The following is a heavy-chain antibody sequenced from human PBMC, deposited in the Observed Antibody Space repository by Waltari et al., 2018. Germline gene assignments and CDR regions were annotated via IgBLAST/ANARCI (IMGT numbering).Heavy chain of an antibody. D-gene: IGHD6-19*01. CDR1: GFTFRTYG. CDR3: AKPAEQFIAVPGSRYFHH. CDR2: IRYDGSVK. V-gene: IGHV3-30*02. J-gene: IGHJ1*01. Sequence: QVQLVESGGGVVQPGGSLGLSCAASGFTFRTYGMPRFRPAPGLGLEWVAFIRYDGSVKYYADSVKGRFTISRDNSKNTLYLQMNSLRAEDTAVYYCAKPAEQFIAVPGSRYFHHWGQGTLVTVSS.